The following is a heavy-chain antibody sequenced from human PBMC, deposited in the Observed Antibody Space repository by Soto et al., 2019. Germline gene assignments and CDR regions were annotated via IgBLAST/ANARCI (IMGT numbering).Heavy chain of an antibody. J-gene: IGHJ6*02. D-gene: IGHD6-13*01. CDR2: ISSSSSYT. Sequence: QVQLVESGGGLVKPGGSLRLSCAASGFTFSDDYMSWIRQAPGKGLEWFSYISSSSSYTNYADSVKGRFTISRDNATNSLYLQMNSLRAEDTAVYYCARSSSIQSYYYYGMDVWGQGTTVTVSS. CDR1: GFTFSDDY. V-gene: IGHV3-11*05. CDR3: ARSSSIQSYYYYGMDV.